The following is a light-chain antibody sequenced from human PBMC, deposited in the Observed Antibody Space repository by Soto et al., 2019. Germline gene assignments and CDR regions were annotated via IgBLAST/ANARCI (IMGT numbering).Light chain of an antibody. V-gene: IGKV3-15*01. CDR1: QSVSSN. Sequence: IVITKSPATLSVSPGERATLTCRASQSVSSNLAWYQQKPGQAPRLLIYGASTRATGIPARFSGSGSGTEFTLTISSLQSEDFAVYYCQQYNNLPRTFGQGTKVDIK. CDR3: QQYNNLPRT. J-gene: IGKJ1*01. CDR2: GAS.